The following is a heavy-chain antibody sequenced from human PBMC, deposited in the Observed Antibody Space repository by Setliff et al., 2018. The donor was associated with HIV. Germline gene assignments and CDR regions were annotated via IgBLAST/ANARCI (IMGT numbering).Heavy chain of an antibody. CDR2: INPNRGDT. CDR1: GYTFTGYF. CDR3: ARVSSFNKIIREAFDI. J-gene: IGHJ3*02. V-gene: IGHV1-2*06. Sequence: ASVKVSCKASGYTFTGYFIHWVRQAPVQGLEWMGQINPNRGDTKSHHKFADRLIMSRDTSLTTVYMELTSLRSDDTAVYYCARVSSFNKIIREAFDIWGQGTLVTVSS. D-gene: IGHD3-10*01.